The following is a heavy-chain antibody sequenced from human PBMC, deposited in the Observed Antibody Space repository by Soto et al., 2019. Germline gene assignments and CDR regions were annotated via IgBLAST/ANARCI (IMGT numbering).Heavy chain of an antibody. CDR1: GGSISSYY. CDR2: IYYSGTT. V-gene: IGHV4-59*08. Sequence: SETLSLTCTVSGGSISSYYWSWIRQPPGKGLEWIGYIYYSGTTNYNPSLKSRVTISVDTSKNQFSLKLSSVTAADTAVYYCARQKASCSSTSCYGFDYWGQGTLVTVSS. J-gene: IGHJ4*02. CDR3: ARQKASCSSTSCYGFDY. D-gene: IGHD2-2*01.